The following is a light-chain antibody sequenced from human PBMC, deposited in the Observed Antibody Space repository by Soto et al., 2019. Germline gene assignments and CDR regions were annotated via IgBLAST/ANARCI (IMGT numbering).Light chain of an antibody. CDR2: AAS. V-gene: IGKV1-39*01. CDR1: QSISTF. Sequence: DIQMTQSPSSLSASVGDRVSVTCRASQSISTFLNWYQQRPGEAHKLLIYAASSLPSGVPSRFSSSGSGGDFNITIDSLQPEDFATYYCQQSYTTPRTFGQGTKVEVK. J-gene: IGKJ1*01. CDR3: QQSYTTPRT.